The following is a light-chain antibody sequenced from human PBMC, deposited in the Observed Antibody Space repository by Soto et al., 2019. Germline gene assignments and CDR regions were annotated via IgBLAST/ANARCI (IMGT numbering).Light chain of an antibody. Sequence: EIVLTQSPGTLSLSPGERATLSCRASQGVSSSYLAGYQQKPGQAPRLLIYGASSRATGIPDRFSGSGSGTDFTLTISRLEPEDFAVYYCQQYGSSRFTFGGGTKVEIK. V-gene: IGKV3-20*01. CDR1: QGVSSSY. CDR2: GAS. CDR3: QQYGSSRFT. J-gene: IGKJ4*01.